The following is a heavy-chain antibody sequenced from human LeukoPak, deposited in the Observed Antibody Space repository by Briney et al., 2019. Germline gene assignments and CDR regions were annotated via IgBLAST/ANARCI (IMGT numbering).Heavy chain of an antibody. CDR1: GITLSNYG. D-gene: IGHD3-10*01. CDR2: LSGSGGGT. J-gene: IGHJ4*02. V-gene: IGHV3-23*01. CDR3: AKRGVVIRVFLVGFHKEAYYFDS. Sequence: GGSLRLSCAVSGITLSNYGMSWVRQAPGKGLEWVAGLSGSGGGTNYADSVPGRFTITRDNPKNTLYLQMNSLRAEDTAVYFCAKRGVVIRVFLVGFHKEAYYFDSWGQGALVTVSS.